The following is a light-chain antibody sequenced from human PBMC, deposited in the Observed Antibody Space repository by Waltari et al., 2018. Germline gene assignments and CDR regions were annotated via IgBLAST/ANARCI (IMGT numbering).Light chain of an antibody. CDR1: QCVSSY. J-gene: IGKJ4*01. CDR2: DAS. CDR3: QQRSNWGLT. Sequence: EIVLTQSPATLSLSPGERATLSCRASQCVSSYLAWYQQKPGQAPRLLIYDASNRATGIPARFSGSGSGTDFTLTISSLEPEDFTIYYCQQRSNWGLTFGGGTKVEIK. V-gene: IGKV3-11*01.